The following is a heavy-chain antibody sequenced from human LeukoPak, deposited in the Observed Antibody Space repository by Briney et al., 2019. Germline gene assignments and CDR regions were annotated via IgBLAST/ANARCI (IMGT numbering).Heavy chain of an antibody. CDR3: ARASPPDCTDGVCSAYNIDY. J-gene: IGHJ4*02. V-gene: IGHV4-38-2*02. Sequence: PSETLSLTCTVSGYSISSGYYWAWIRQPPGKGLEWIGYIYHSGSTNYNPSLKSRVTISVDTSKNQFSLKLSSVTAADTAVYYCARASPPDCTDGVCSAYNIDYWGQGTLVTVSS. CDR1: GYSISSGYY. D-gene: IGHD2-8*01. CDR2: IYHSGST.